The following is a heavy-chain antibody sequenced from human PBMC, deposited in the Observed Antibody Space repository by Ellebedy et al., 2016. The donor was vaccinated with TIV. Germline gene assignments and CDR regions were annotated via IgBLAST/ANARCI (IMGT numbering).Heavy chain of an antibody. CDR3: ARIVCSSWYRYFDL. CDR2: IDWDDDK. CDR1: GFLLSTSGMC. J-gene: IGHJ2*01. D-gene: IGHD6-13*01. Sequence: SGPTLVKPTQTLTLTCTFSGFLLSTSGMCVSWIRQPPGKALEWLARIDWDDDKYYSTSLKTRLTISKDTSKNQVVLTMTNMDPVDTATYYCARIVCSSWYRYFDLWGRGTLVTVSS. V-gene: IGHV2-70*11.